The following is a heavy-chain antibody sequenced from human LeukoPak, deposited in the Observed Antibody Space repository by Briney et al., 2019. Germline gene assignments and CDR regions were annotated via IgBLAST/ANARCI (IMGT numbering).Heavy chain of an antibody. CDR3: ATFVGTVSGTYTVPGGLLV. V-gene: IGHV3-7*01. CDR1: EFEPTYFW. Sequence: GGSLRLSCVALEFEPTYFWMTWVRRAPGKGLEWVANIYHDGNERFYLDSVRGRFTISRDNAKNSLYLQMNSLRAEDTAVYYCATFVGTVSGTYTVPGGLLVWGKGTTVSVSS. D-gene: IGHD6-19*01. CDR2: IYHDGNER. J-gene: IGHJ6*04.